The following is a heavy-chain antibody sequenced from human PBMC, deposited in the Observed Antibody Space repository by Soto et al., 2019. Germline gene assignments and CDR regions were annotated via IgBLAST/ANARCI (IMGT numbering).Heavy chain of an antibody. CDR1: GFTFSSYG. CDR2: ISYDGSKK. V-gene: IGHV3-30*03. CDR3: ATAAIKDSVVVVAASYFDY. J-gene: IGHJ4*02. D-gene: IGHD2-15*01. Sequence: QVQLVESGGGVVQPGRSLRLSCAASGFTFSSYGMLRVRQAQAQGLEWGAVISYDGSKKYYADSVKGRFTISRDNSKNKLYLQMNSLRAEDTAVYYCATAAIKDSVVVVAASYFDYWGQGTLVTVSS.